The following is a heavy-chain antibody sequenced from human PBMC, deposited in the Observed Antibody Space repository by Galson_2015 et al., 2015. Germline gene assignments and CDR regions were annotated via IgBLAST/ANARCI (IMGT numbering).Heavy chain of an antibody. CDR1: GFTFDDYA. V-gene: IGHV3-9*01. CDR3: ARGGVRITIFVRPLGYYYYYMDV. J-gene: IGHJ6*03. D-gene: IGHD3-3*01. Sequence: SLRLSCAASGFTFDDYAMHWVRHAPGKGLEWVSGISWNSGSIGYADSVKGRFTISRDNAKNSLYLQMNSLRAEDTALYYCARGGVRITIFVRPLGYYYYYMDVWGKGTTVTVSS. CDR2: ISWNSGSI.